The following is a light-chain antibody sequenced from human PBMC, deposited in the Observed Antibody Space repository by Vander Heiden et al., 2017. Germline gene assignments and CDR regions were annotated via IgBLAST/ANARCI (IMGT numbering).Light chain of an antibody. Sequence: SGTPEQRVTISCSGSSSKIGSNYVYWYQQLPGTAPTLLIYSNNQRPSGVPARFSGSKSGTSACIDISGLRSEEEAEDDGAEGDDSRSGGGCGGGTKVTVL. CDR2: SNN. CDR3: AEGDDSRSGGG. V-gene: IGLV1-47*02. J-gene: IGLJ3*02. CDR1: SSKIGSNY.